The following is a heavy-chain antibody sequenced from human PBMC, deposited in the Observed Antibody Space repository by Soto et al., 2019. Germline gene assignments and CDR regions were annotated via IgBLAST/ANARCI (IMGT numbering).Heavy chain of an antibody. CDR2: ISAYSGNT. CDR1: GYTFTSYG. D-gene: IGHD2-15*01. V-gene: IGHV1-18*04. J-gene: IGHJ4*02. CDR3: ARAPGYCSGGSCQYYFDY. Sequence: GASVKVSCKASGYTFTSYGISWVRQAPGQGLEWMGWISAYSGNTNYAQKLQGRVTMTTDTSTSTAYMELRSLRSDDTAVYYCARAPGYCSGGSCQYYFDYWGQGTLVTVSS.